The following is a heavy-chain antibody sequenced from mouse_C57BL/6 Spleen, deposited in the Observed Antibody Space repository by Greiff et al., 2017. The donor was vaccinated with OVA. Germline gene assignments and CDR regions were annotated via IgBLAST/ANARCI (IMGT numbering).Heavy chain of an antibody. Sequence: DVMLVESEGGLVQPGSSMKLSCTASGFTFSDYYMAWVRQVPEKGLEWVANINYDGSSTYYLDSLKSRFTISTDNAKNILYLQMSSLKSEDTATYDCASDRSYSSYGYFDDWGTGTTVTVSS. CDR2: INYDGSST. J-gene: IGHJ1*03. D-gene: IGHD2-5*01. CDR3: ASDRSYSSYGYFDD. V-gene: IGHV5-16*01. CDR1: GFTFSDYY.